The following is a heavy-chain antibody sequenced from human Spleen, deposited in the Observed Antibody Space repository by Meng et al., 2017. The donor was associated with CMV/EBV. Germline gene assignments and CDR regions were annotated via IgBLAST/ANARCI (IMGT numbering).Heavy chain of an antibody. CDR3: ARGVHGRFCPGTTCYPVDD. V-gene: IGHV4-4*02. CDR2: AYYSGST. D-gene: IGHD2-2*01. CDR1: GGSISSSNW. J-gene: IGHJ4*02. Sequence: GSLRLSCAVSGGSISSSNWWSWVRQPPGKGLEWIGNAYYSGSTYYNPSLRSRAAISVDTSKDQFSLKLNSVTAADTAVYYCARGVHGRFCPGTTCYPVDDWGQGTLVTVSS.